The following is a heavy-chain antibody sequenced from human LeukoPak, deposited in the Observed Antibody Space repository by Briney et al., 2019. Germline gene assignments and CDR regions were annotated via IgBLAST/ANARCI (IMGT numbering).Heavy chain of an antibody. V-gene: IGHV5-51*01. D-gene: IGHD5-24*01. CDR1: GFTFTIYW. CDR2: IYPGDSDT. J-gene: IGHJ4*02. Sequence: GESLKISCKTSGFTFTIYWIGWVRQMPGKGLEWVGIIYPGDSDTRYSPSFQGQVTISADKSISTAYLEWSSLKASDTAMYYCARPGGDGYNYFDYWGQGTLVTVSS. CDR3: ARPGGDGYNYFDY.